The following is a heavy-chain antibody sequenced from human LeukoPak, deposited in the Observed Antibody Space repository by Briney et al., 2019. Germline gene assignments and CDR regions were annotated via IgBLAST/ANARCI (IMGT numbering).Heavy chain of an antibody. CDR1: GFNFSSYA. D-gene: IGHD2-8*01. V-gene: IGHV3-23*01. CDR2: VSGSGRST. J-gene: IGHJ4*02. Sequence: PGGSLRLSCGASGFNFSSYAMGWFRRAPGKGPEGFSSVSGSGRSTYYTDSVKGRFTISRDNSNNTLYLHLNTLIAGDTALYYCAKQGRYRVYSAFDSWGQGALVTVSS. CDR3: AKQGRYRVYSAFDS.